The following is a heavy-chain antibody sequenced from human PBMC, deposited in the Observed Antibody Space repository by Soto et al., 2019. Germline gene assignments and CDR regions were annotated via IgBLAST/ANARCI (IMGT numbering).Heavy chain of an antibody. V-gene: IGHV3-30-3*01. CDR1: RFTFSSYA. CDR3: AREAEALDY. Sequence: GGSLRLSCAASRFTFSSYAMHWVRQAPGKGLEWMADISYDGSYKYYADSVKGRFTISRDNSKNTVYLQMNSLRGDDTAMYYCAREAEALDYWGQGTLVTVSS. J-gene: IGHJ4*02. CDR2: ISYDGSYK.